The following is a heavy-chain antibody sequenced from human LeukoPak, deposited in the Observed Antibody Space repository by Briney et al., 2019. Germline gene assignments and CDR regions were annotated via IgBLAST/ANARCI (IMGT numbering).Heavy chain of an antibody. V-gene: IGHV3-30*03. CDR2: ISYDGSNK. Sequence: GGSLRLSCAASGFTFSSYVMHWVRQAPGKGLEWVAVISYDGSNKYYADSVKGRFTISRDNSKNTLYLQMNSLRAEDTAVYYCATIMVRGVISWYFDYWGQGTLVTVSS. CDR3: ATIMVRGVISWYFDY. J-gene: IGHJ4*02. CDR1: GFTFSSYV. D-gene: IGHD3-10*01.